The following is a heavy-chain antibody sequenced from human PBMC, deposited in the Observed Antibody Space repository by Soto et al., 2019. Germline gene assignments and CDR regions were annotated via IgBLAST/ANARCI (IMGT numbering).Heavy chain of an antibody. V-gene: IGHV3-30*18. J-gene: IGHJ4*02. D-gene: IGHD6-19*01. CDR3: AKDLIAVFVAVPDY. CDR1: GFTFSSYG. Sequence: QVQLVESGGGVVQPGRSLRLSCAASGFTFSSYGMHWVRQAPGKGLEWVAVISYDGSNKYYADSVKGRFTISRDNSKNTLYLQMTSLRAEDTAVYYCAKDLIAVFVAVPDYWGQGTLVTVSS. CDR2: ISYDGSNK.